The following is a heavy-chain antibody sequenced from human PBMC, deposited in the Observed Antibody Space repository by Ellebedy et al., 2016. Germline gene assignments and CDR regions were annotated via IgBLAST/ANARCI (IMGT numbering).Heavy chain of an antibody. Sequence: SETLSLTCNVSGGSITSYYWSWIRQPPGKGLEWIGYIYYSGSTNFNPSLKSRVTISVDTSKNQFSLKLTSVTTADTAVYYCARSVGIYGSGSRMENWFDPWGQGTLVTVSS. CDR2: IYYSGST. V-gene: IGHV4-59*01. J-gene: IGHJ5*02. CDR1: GGSITSYY. CDR3: ARSVGIYGSGSRMENWFDP. D-gene: IGHD3-10*01.